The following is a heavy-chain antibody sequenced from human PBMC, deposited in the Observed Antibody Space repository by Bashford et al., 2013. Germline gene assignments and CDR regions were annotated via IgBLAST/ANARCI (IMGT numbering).Heavy chain of an antibody. Sequence: SVKVSCKASGGTFSSYAISWVRQAPGQGLEWMGGIIPIFGTANYAQKFQGRVTITADESTSTAYMELSSLRSEDTAVYYCARVGEQYSSSWYPWHNWFDPWAREPWSPSPQ. V-gene: IGHV1-69*13. CDR2: IIPIFGTA. D-gene: IGHD6-13*01. CDR1: GGTFSSYA. J-gene: IGHJ5*02. CDR3: ARVGEQYSSSWYPWHNWFDP.